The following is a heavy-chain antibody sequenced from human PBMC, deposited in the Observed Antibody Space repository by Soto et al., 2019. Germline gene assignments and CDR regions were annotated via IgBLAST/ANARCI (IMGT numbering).Heavy chain of an antibody. CDR1: GFIFSNAW. V-gene: IGHV3-15*01. J-gene: IGHJ4*02. Sequence: EEQLVESGGGLVEPGGSLRLSCAASGFIFSNAWMNWVRQAPGKGLEWVGRIKSKYDGGTTDYAAPVKGRFIISRDDSKNKVYVQMNSLKTEDTAVYYCSTGGYYLDYWGQGTLVTVSS. CDR3: STGGYYLDY. CDR2: IKSKYDGGTT.